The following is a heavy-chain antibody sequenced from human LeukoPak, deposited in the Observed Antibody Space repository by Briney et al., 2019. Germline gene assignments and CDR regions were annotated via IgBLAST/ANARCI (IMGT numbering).Heavy chain of an antibody. Sequence: GGSLRLSCAASGFTFSSYAMSWVRHAPGKGLELVSGISGSGSSTYYADSVKGRFTISRDNSKNTLYLQMNSLRAEDTAVYYCAKDWATMVRGVDYWGQGTLVTVSS. CDR2: ISGSGSST. CDR3: AKDWATMVRGVDY. D-gene: IGHD3-10*01. J-gene: IGHJ4*02. V-gene: IGHV3-23*01. CDR1: GFTFSSYA.